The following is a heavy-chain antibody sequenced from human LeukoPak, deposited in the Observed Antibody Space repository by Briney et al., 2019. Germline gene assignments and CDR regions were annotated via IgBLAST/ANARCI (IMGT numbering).Heavy chain of an antibody. V-gene: IGHV1-18*03. CDR1: GYTFTSYG. Sequence: ASVKVSCKASGYTFTSYGISWVRQAPGQGLEWMGWISAYNGNTNYAQKLQGRVTMTTDTSTSTAYMELRSLRSDDMAVYHCARLGYCSSTSCRRFDPWGQGALVTVSS. D-gene: IGHD2-2*01. CDR3: ARLGYCSSTSCRRFDP. CDR2: ISAYNGNT. J-gene: IGHJ5*02.